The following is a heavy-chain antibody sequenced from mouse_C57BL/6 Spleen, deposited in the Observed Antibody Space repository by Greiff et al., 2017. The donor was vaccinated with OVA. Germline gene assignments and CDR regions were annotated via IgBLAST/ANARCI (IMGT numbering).Heavy chain of an antibody. D-gene: IGHD1-1*01. J-gene: IGHJ1*03. CDR1: GYTFTSYW. Sequence: QVQLQQPGAELVKPGASVKLSCKASGYTFTSYWMQWVKQRPGQGLEWIGEIDPSDSYTNYNQKFKGKATLTVDTSSSTAYMQLSSLTSEDSAVYYCARAHYYSSSFYWYFDVWGTGTTVTVSS. CDR2: IDPSDSYT. CDR3: ARAHYYSSSFYWYFDV. V-gene: IGHV1-50*01.